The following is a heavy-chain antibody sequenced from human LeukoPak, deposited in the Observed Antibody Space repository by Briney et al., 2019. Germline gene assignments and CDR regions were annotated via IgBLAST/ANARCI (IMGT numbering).Heavy chain of an antibody. CDR2: ISGSGGST. CDR1: GFTFSSYA. CDR3: AKDKRGYYDSSGYCFDY. D-gene: IGHD3-22*01. V-gene: IGHV3-23*01. Sequence: GGSLRLSCAASGFTFSSYAMSWVRQAPGKGLEWVSAISGSGGSTYYADSVKGRFTISRGNAKNSLYLQMNSLRAEDTAVYYCAKDKRGYYDSSGYCFDYWGQGTLVTVSS. J-gene: IGHJ4*02.